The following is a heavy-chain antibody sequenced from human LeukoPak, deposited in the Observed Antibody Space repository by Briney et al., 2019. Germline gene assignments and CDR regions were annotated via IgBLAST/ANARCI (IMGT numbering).Heavy chain of an antibody. Sequence: GGSLRLSCVASGFTFGKYWMSWVRQAPGKGLERVSVIYSGGSTYYADSVKGRFTISRDNSKNTVFLHMNSLRAEDTAMYYCARGDDSGYYDYFDYWGQGALVTVSS. CDR2: IYSGGST. V-gene: IGHV3-53*01. D-gene: IGHD3-22*01. CDR1: GFTFGKYW. CDR3: ARGDDSGYYDYFDY. J-gene: IGHJ4*02.